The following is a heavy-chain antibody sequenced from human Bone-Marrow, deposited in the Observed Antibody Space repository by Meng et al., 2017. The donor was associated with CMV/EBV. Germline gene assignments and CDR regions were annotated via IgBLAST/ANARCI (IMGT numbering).Heavy chain of an antibody. D-gene: IGHD3-10*01. Sequence: GGSLRLSCAASGFTFNTYWMTWVRQAPGKGLEWVANIKQDGSEKYYVDSVRGRFTISRDNAKNSLYLQMNSLRAEDTAVYYCARAGFGELLYKSNYYYYGMDVWGQGTTVTVSS. J-gene: IGHJ6*02. CDR2: IKQDGSEK. V-gene: IGHV3-7*01. CDR3: ARAGFGELLYKSNYYYYGMDV. CDR1: GFTFNTYW.